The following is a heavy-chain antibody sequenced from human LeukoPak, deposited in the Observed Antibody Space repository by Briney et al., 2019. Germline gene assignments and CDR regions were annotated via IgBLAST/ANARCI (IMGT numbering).Heavy chain of an antibody. V-gene: IGHV1-69*04. CDR3: ARGCSGGSCYSGSYYGMDV. CDR1: GGTFSSYA. CDR2: IIPILGIA. J-gene: IGHJ6*02. Sequence: ASVKVSCKASGGTFSSYAISWVRQAPGQGLEWMGRIIPILGIANYAQKFQGRVTITADKSTSTAYMELSSLRSEDTAVYYCARGCSGGSCYSGSYYGMDVWGQGTTVTVSS. D-gene: IGHD2-15*01.